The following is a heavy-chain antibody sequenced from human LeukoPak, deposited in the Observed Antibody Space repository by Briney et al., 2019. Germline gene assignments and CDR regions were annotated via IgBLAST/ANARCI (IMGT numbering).Heavy chain of an antibody. CDR3: ARGGDCPDY. D-gene: IGHD2-21*02. CDR1: GGSISSSNYY. Sequence: SETLSLTCTVSGGSISSSNYYWGWIRQPPGKGLEWIGSISYSGSTYYNPSLKSRVTISVDTSKNQFSLKLTSVTAADTAVYYCARGGDCPDYWAQGTLVTVSS. J-gene: IGHJ4*02. CDR2: ISYSGST. V-gene: IGHV4-39*07.